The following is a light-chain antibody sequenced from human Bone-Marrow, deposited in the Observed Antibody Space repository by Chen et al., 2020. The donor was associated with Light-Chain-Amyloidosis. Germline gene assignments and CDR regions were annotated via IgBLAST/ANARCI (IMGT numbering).Light chain of an antibody. CDR1: SGSIANNY. J-gene: IGLJ3*02. V-gene: IGLV6-57*03. Sequence: NFMLTQPHSVSESPGKTVIISCTRSSGSIANNYVQWYQQRPGSAPTTVIYEDDQTPSGVPDRFSGSIDRSSNSASLTISGLNTEDEADYYCQSYQGSSQGVFGGGTKLTVL. CDR2: EDD. CDR3: QSYQGSSQGV.